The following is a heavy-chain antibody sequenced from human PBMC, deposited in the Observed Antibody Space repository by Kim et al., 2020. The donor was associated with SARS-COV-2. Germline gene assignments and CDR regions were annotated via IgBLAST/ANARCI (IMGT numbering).Heavy chain of an antibody. Sequence: GGSLRLSCAASGFTFTSYEMHWVRQAPGKGLEWVSYSSSSGSTKYYADSVKGRFTISRDNAKYSLTLQLNSLRDEDTAAYYCARAVNWNYAAGVIDYWG. J-gene: IGHJ4*01. CDR1: GFTFTSYE. D-gene: IGHD1-7*01. CDR3: ARAVNWNYAAGVIDY. CDR2: SSSSGSTK. V-gene: IGHV3-48*03.